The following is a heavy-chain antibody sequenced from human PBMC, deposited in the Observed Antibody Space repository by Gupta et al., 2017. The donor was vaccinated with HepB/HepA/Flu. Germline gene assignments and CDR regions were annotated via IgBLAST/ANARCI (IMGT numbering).Heavy chain of an antibody. V-gene: IGHV3-48*03. Sequence: EVQLVESGGGLVQPGGSLRLSCAASGFTFSFYEMNWVRRAPGKGLEWVAYISSSGSTISYADSVKGRFTISRDNAKNSLYLQMHSLRAEDTAVYYCARIPLDFDFWGQGTLVTVSS. CDR2: ISSSGSTI. D-gene: IGHD2-21*01. J-gene: IGHJ4*02. CDR3: ARIPLDFDF. CDR1: GFTFSFYE.